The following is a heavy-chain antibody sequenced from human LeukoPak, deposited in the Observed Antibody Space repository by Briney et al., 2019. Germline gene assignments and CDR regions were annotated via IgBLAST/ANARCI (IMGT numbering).Heavy chain of an antibody. J-gene: IGHJ5*02. CDR3: ARGPGSSGYYYWFDP. Sequence: PGGSLRLSCAASGFTFSSYSMNWVRQAPGKGLEWVSSISSSSSYIYYADLVKGRFTISRDNAKNSLYLQMNSLRAEDTAVYYCARGPGSSGYYYWFDPWGQGTLVTVSS. D-gene: IGHD3-22*01. V-gene: IGHV3-21*01. CDR2: ISSSSSYI. CDR1: GFTFSSYS.